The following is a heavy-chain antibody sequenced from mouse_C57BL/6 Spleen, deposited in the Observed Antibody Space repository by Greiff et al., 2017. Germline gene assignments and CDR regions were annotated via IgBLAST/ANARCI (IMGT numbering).Heavy chain of an antibody. V-gene: IGHV14-1*01. Sequence: EVQLQQSGAELVRPGASVKLSCTASGFNIKDYYMPWVKQRPEQGLEWIGRMYPEDGDTEYAPKFQGQATMTADTASNTAYLQLRSLTSEDTAVYYCTTRAGSSLWFAYWGQGTLVTVSA. CDR1: GFNIKDYY. D-gene: IGHD1-1*01. CDR3: TTRAGSSLWFAY. CDR2: MYPEDGDT. J-gene: IGHJ3*01.